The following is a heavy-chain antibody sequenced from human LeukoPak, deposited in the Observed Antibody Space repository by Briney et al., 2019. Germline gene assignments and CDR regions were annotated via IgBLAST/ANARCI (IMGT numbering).Heavy chain of an antibody. J-gene: IGHJ4*02. D-gene: IGHD3-10*01. CDR2: IYHIGST. CDR1: GYSISRGYY. Sequence: PSETLSLTCGVSGYSISRGYYWAWLRQPPGKGLERIGTIYHIGSTYYNPSLESRVTISVDTSKNEFSLNLNSVTAADTAVYFCARAGWIITSGIDYWGQGALVTVSS. CDR3: ARAGWIITSGIDY. V-gene: IGHV4-38-2*01.